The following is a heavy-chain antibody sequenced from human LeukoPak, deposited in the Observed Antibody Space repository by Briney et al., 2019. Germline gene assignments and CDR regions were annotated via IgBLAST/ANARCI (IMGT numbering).Heavy chain of an antibody. Sequence: GASVKVSCKASGCTFTSYAMHWVRQAPGQRLEWMGWINAGNGNTKYSQKFRGRVTITRDTSASTAYMELSSLRSEDTAVYYCARDIWFGESTDDYWGQGTLVTVSS. J-gene: IGHJ4*02. CDR1: GCTFTSYA. D-gene: IGHD3-10*01. CDR3: ARDIWFGESTDDY. CDR2: INAGNGNT. V-gene: IGHV1-3*01.